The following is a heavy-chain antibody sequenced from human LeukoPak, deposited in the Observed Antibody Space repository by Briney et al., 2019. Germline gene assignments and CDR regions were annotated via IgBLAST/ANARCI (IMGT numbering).Heavy chain of an antibody. CDR2: MNPNSGNI. V-gene: IGHV1-8*01. J-gene: IGHJ1*01. D-gene: IGHD3-10*01. CDR3: ARGSPLIYGSGIYGVGH. CDR1: GYSFTSYD. Sequence: ASVPVSCKASGYSFTSYDINWVRQATGQGLEWMGWMNPNSGNIGYAQRFQGRLTMTTNTSISTAYMELSSLRSEDTAVYYCARGSPLIYGSGIYGVGHWGKGTLVTVSS.